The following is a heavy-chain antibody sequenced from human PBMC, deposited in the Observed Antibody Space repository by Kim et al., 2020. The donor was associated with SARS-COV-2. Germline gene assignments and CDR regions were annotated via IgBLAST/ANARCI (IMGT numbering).Heavy chain of an antibody. D-gene: IGHD4-17*01. J-gene: IGHJ4*02. V-gene: IGHV3-7*03. CDR3: ARAYGDYVAY. Sequence: KYYVDSVKGRFTISRDNAKNSLYLQMNSLRAEDTAVYYCARAYGDYVAYWGQGTLVTVSS. CDR2: K.